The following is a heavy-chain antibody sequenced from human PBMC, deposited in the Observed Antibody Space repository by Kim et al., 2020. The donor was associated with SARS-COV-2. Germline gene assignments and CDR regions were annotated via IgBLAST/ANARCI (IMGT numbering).Heavy chain of an antibody. CDR3: ARDRPGIAVAGTIDY. J-gene: IGHJ4*02. D-gene: IGHD6-19*01. V-gene: IGHV6-1*01. Sequence: VSVKSRITINPDTAKNQFSLQLNSVTPEDTAVYYCARDRPGIAVAGTIDYWGQGTLVTVSS.